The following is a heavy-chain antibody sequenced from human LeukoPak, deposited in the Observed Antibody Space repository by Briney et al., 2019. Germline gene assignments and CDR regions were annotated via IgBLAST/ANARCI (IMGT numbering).Heavy chain of an antibody. Sequence: GGSLRLSCAASGFNFKYYAMTWVRQAPGKGLEWVSSISGSGDYTYYADSVKGRFTISRDNSKDTLYLQVNSLRAEDMAVSYCAKGQDANYLPLDLWGRGTLVTVSS. D-gene: IGHD4/OR15-4a*01. V-gene: IGHV3-23*01. CDR1: GFNFKYYA. J-gene: IGHJ2*01. CDR3: AKGQDANYLPLDL. CDR2: ISGSGDYT.